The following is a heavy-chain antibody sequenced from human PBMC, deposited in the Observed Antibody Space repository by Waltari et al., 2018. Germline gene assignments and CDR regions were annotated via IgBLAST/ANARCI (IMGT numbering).Heavy chain of an antibody. CDR1: GYTLTELS. CDR2: FDPEDGET. V-gene: IGHV1-24*01. Sequence: QVQLVQSGAEVKKPGASVKVSCKVSGYTLTELSMHWVRQAPGKGLEWMGGFDPEDGETIYAQKFQGRVTMTEDTSTETAYMELSSLRSEDTAVYYCATGEWYNCSGGSCYSAGMDVWGQGTMVTVSS. CDR3: ATGEWYNCSGGSCYSAGMDV. J-gene: IGHJ6*02. D-gene: IGHD2-15*01.